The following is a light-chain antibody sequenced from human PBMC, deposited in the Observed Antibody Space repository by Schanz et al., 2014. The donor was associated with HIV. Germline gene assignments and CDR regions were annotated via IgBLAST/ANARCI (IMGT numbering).Light chain of an antibody. CDR2: GAS. V-gene: IGKV3-20*01. CDR3: QQYGSSPMHT. CDR1: QSVGSS. J-gene: IGKJ2*01. Sequence: EIVLTQSPATLSLSPGERATLSCRASQSVGSSLAWYQQKPGQAPRLLIYGASSRATGIPDRFTGSGSGTDFTLTISRLEPEDFAVYYCQQYGSSPMHTFGQGTKLEIK.